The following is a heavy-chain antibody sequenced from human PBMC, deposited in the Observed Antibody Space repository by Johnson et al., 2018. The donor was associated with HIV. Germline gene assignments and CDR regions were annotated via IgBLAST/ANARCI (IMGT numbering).Heavy chain of an antibody. CDR3: VRRDSGSLSFDL. D-gene: IGHD1-26*01. J-gene: IGHJ3*01. Sequence: VQLVESEGGVLRPGGSLRLSCEGFGFMFEDYGLNWVRQAPGKGLEWVSGINWNGGNTGYADSVKGRCTISRDNAKNSLYLQMNSLRVEDTAFYYCVRRDSGSLSFDLWGQGTMVTVSS. V-gene: IGHV3-20*04. CDR1: GFMFEDYG. CDR2: INWNGGNT.